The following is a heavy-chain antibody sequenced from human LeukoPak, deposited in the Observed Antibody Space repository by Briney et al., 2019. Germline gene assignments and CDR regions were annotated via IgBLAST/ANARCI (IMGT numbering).Heavy chain of an antibody. CDR1: GGSISGTNW. J-gene: IGHJ4*02. CDR3: SRENGPFCPFGY. V-gene: IGHV4/OR15-8*02. D-gene: IGHD2-8*01. CDR2: ISLAGQT. Sequence: SETLSLTCGVSGGSISGTNWWSWVRQPPGQGLEWIGEISLAGQTNYNPSLNGRVTMSLDKSSNQLSLHLTSVTAADTATYYCSRENGPFCPFGYWGQGTLVIVSS.